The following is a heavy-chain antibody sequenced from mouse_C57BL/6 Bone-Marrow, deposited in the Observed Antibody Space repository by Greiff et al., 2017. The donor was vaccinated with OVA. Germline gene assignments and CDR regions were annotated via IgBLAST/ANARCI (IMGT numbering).Heavy chain of an antibody. Sequence: VQLQQPGAELVKPGASVKLSCKASGYTFTSYWMHWVKQRPGRGLEWIGRIDPNSGGTKYNEKFKSKATLTVDKPSSTAYMQLSSLTSEDSAGDYCARFRGGDGYYLFFAYWGQGTLVTVSA. CDR2: IDPNSGGT. D-gene: IGHD2-3*01. CDR3: ARFRGGDGYYLFFAY. J-gene: IGHJ3*01. V-gene: IGHV1-72*01. CDR1: GYTFTSYW.